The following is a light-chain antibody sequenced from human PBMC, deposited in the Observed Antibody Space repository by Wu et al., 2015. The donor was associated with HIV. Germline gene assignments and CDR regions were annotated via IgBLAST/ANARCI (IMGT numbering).Light chain of an antibody. CDR3: QQSYSTPRT. V-gene: IGKV1-NL1*01. Sequence: DIQMTQSPSSLSASVGDRVTITCRASQGISKSLAWYQQKPGKAPKLLLYATSRLESGVPSRFSGSGSVADYTLTISSLQPEDFVTYYCQQSYSTPRTFGQGTKVEI. CDR2: ATS. J-gene: IGKJ1*01. CDR1: QGISKS.